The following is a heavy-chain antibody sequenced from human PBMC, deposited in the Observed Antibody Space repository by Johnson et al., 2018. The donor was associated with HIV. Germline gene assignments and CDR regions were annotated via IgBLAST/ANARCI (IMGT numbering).Heavy chain of an antibody. V-gene: IGHV3-30*04. D-gene: IGHD2-2*03. J-gene: IGHJ3*02. CDR2: ISYDGNNK. CDR1: GFTFRNYA. CDR3: ARTISWIDAFDI. Sequence: QVQLVESGGGVVQPGRSLRLSCAASGFTFRNYAMHWVRQAPGKGLEWVAVISYDGNNKYYADSVKGRFTISRDNSKNTLYLQMNSLSAEDTAVYYSARTISWIDAFDIWGQGTMVTVSS.